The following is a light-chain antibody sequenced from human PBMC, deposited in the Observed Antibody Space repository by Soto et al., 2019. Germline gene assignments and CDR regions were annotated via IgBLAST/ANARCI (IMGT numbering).Light chain of an antibody. CDR1: ATNIGRNH. V-gene: IGLV1-47*01. CDR3: ATWDDSLSGHVV. CDR2: RNN. Sequence: QSVLTQPPSASGTPGQRVTIPCSGGATNIGRNHVYWYQQFPGVAPRLLIYRNNQRPSGVPDRISGSKSGTSASLAISGLRSEDEADYYCATWDDSLSGHVVFGGGTKLTVL. J-gene: IGLJ2*01.